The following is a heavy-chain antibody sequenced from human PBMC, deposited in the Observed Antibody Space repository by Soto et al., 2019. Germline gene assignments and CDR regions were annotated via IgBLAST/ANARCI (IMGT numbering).Heavy chain of an antibody. Sequence: QVQLVESGGGVVQPGRSLRLSCAASGLTFSSYGMHWVRQAPGKGLEWVAVIWYDGSKKYYADSVKGRFTISRDNSKNRRYQQMNNAGAEEKAVYHCARMARNNETFSGDSFVYYGMDVWGQGTTVTVSS. CDR3: ARMARNNETFSGDSFVYYGMDV. CDR2: IWYDGSKK. D-gene: IGHD2-21*01. CDR1: GLTFSSYG. J-gene: IGHJ6*02. V-gene: IGHV3-33*01.